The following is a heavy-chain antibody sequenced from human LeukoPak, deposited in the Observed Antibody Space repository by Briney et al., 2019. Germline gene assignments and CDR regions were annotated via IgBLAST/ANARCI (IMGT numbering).Heavy chain of an antibody. J-gene: IGHJ5*02. CDR3: ARVGIVVVPAAISRGAFDP. CDR2: VYHDGRT. V-gene: IGHV4-34*01. D-gene: IGHD2-2*02. Sequence: MPSETLSLTCAVYGGSFSSYYWAWLRQSPGKGLEWIGNVYHDGRTYYNPSLKSRVTISVDTSKNQFSLKLSSVTAADTAVYYCARVGIVVVPAAISRGAFDPWGQGTLVTVSS. CDR1: GGSFSSYY.